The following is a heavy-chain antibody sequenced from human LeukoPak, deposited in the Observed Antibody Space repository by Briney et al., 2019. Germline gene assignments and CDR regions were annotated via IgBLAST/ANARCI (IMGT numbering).Heavy chain of an antibody. CDR3: ASGESGYSSGANYYYYYMDV. J-gene: IGHJ6*03. Sequence: ASQTLSLTCTVSGGSISSGSYYWSWIRQPAGKGLEWIGRIYTSGSTNYNPSLKSRVTISVDTSKNQFSLKLSSVTAADTAVYYCASGESGYSSGANYYYYYMDVWGKGTTVTVSS. CDR2: IYTSGST. CDR1: GGSISSGSYY. V-gene: IGHV4-61*02. D-gene: IGHD6-19*01.